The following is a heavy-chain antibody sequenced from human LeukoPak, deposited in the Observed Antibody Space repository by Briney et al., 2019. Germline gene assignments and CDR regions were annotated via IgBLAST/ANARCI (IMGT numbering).Heavy chain of an antibody. CDR2: ITGTIATGDPP. CDR3: ARGGKIPVVGTRSPQYFQH. V-gene: IGHV3-23*01. D-gene: IGHD6-19*01. CDR1: GFTFSKNA. Sequence: PGGSLRLSCAASGFTFSKNAMSWVRQAPGKGLECVSAITGTIATGDPPYYADSVKGRFTISRDNSKNTLYLQMNSLRPEDTAVYYCARGGKIPVVGTRSPQYFQHWGQGTLVTVSS. J-gene: IGHJ1*01.